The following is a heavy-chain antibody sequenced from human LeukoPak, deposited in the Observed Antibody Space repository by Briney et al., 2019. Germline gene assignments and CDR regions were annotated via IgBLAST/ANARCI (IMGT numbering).Heavy chain of an antibody. D-gene: IGHD3-22*01. J-gene: IGHJ4*02. CDR1: GASTTSYY. Sequence: SETLSLTCSVSGASTTSYYWDWIRQAPGKGLEWIGYIYSDGTTSYSPSLRSRVTISIDTSRNQFSLKLSSVTAADAAVYYCARDTRSYDTSGYYYFDYWGQGALVTVSS. CDR3: ARDTRSYDTSGYYYFDY. V-gene: IGHV4-59*01. CDR2: IYSDGTT.